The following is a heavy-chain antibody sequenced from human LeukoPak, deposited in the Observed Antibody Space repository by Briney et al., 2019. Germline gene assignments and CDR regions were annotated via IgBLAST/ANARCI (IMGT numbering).Heavy chain of an antibody. J-gene: IGHJ4*02. CDR3: ARRDVGATIDY. D-gene: IGHD1-26*01. Sequence: SETLSLTCTVSGDSISSSRFYWAWIRQPPGRGLEWIGSILYTGRTFYNPSLKSRVTISVDTSKNQFSLRLGSVSASDTAVYYCARRDVGATIDYWGQGTLVTVSS. CDR1: GDSISSSRFY. V-gene: IGHV4-39*01. CDR2: ILYTGRT.